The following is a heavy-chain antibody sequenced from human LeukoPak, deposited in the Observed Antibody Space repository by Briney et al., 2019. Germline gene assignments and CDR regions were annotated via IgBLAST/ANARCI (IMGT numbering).Heavy chain of an antibody. CDR2: ITSSGVET. CDR3: VKDVSKYFDWAPYYFDS. Sequence: GGSLRLSCSASQFTFNAHALHWVRQAPGRGLEHLSAITSSGVETYYADSVKGRFTISRDNSEDTLYLQMSSLGPEDTATYYCVKDVSKYFDWAPYYFDSWGQGTLVTVSS. J-gene: IGHJ4*02. V-gene: IGHV3-64D*06. CDR1: QFTFNAHA. D-gene: IGHD3-9*01.